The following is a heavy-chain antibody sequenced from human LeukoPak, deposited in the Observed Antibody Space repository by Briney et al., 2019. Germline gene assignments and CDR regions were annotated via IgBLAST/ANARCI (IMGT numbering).Heavy chain of an antibody. J-gene: IGHJ4*02. CDR2: ITSRGEST. CDR1: GFTFSIYA. Sequence: GGSLRLSCAASGFTFSIYAMSWVRPAPGKGLQWVSSITSRGESTWYVDSVKGRFTITRDNSENTLYLQMHSLRAEDTAVYYCARDWPNYYGSDGHYYRRDGDYWGRGTLVSVSS. CDR3: ARDWPNYYGSDGHYYRRDGDY. V-gene: IGHV3-23*01. D-gene: IGHD3-22*01.